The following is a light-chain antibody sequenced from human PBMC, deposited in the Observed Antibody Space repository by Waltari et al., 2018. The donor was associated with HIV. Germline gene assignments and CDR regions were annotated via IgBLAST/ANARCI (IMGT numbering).Light chain of an antibody. CDR3: QQSSDLPST. J-gene: IGKJ3*01. V-gene: IGKV1-39*01. CDR1: QNINHY. Sequence: DIQMTQSPSSPSASIGERVTITCRASQNINHYLSWYQHETGKPPKLLIYAASTWQSGVPSRFSASGFGTDFTLTIINLQPEDFATYYCQQSSDLPSTFGPVTKVDIK. CDR2: AAS.